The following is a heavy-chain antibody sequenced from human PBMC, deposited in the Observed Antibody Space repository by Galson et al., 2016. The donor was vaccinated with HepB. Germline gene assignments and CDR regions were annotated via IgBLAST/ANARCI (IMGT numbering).Heavy chain of an antibody. J-gene: IGHJ4*02. CDR3: AKEAHYYDSSGPWVGYFDY. V-gene: IGHV3-30*18. CDR2: ISYDGSYK. CDR1: GFTFSSHS. Sequence: SLRLSCAASGFTFSSHSMHWVRQAPGKGLEWVSFISYDGSYKFYADSGKGRFTISRDNSKKTLYLQMDSLRPEDTAVYCCAKEAHYYDSSGPWVGYFDYSGQGTLVTVSS. D-gene: IGHD3-22*01.